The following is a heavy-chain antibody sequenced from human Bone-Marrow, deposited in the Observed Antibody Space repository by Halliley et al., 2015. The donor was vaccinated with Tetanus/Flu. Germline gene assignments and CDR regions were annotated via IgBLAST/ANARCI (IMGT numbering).Heavy chain of an antibody. CDR1: GASVTTTRYS. D-gene: IGHD1-26*01. CDR2: VYHNEGT. Sequence: TLSLTCTVSGASVTTTRYSWGWIRQPPGKGLEWIGYVYHNEGTNYNPSLERRVTISLDTSKSQLSLRLTSVTAADTAVYYCAGASVSVTVVGASDVWGQGTMVTVSS. J-gene: IGHJ3*01. V-gene: IGHV4-61*01. CDR3: AGASVSVTVVGASDV.